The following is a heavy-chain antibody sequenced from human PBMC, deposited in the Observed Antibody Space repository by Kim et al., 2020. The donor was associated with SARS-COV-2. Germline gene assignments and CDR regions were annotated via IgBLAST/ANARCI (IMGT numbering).Heavy chain of an antibody. J-gene: IGHJ4*02. CDR1: GYDFIGYY. D-gene: IGHD6-19*01. CDR3: VREGQWPNSFDY. V-gene: IGHV1-2*02. Sequence: ASVKVSCKASGYDFIGYYLHWVRQAPGQGLEWMGWIYPSSGGTNYAQKFQGRVTMTRDTSMNTVYMELSRLKSDDTAVFYCVREGQWPNSFDYWGQGTLVTVSS. CDR2: IYPSSGGT.